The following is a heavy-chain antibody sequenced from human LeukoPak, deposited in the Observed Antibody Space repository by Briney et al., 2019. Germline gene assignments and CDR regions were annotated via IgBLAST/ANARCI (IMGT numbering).Heavy chain of an antibody. CDR2: MSYDGNNE. V-gene: IGHV3-30-3*01. J-gene: IGHJ4*02. CDR3: ARGLPTGMTTNYLNY. Sequence: SGGSLRLSCGVCGFVFCMYWVRQAPGTGLGGGAVMSYDGNNEYYADPVKRRFTIFRVSSETTLYLQMNSLRDEDTAVYYCARGLPTGMTTNYLNYWGQGTLVTVSS. D-gene: IGHD1-1*01. CDR1: GFVFC.